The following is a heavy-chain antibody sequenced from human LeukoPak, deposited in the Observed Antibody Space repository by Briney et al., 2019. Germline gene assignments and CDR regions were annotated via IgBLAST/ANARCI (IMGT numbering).Heavy chain of an antibody. D-gene: IGHD6-13*01. V-gene: IGHV5-51*01. CDR3: ARPLIAAAGYAFDI. Sequence: GESLKISCQGSGYSFSTYWITWVRQMPGKGLEWMGIIYPGDSDTRYSPSFQGQVTISADKSISTAYLQWSSLKASDTAMYYCARPLIAAAGYAFDIWGQGTMVTVSS. CDR2: IYPGDSDT. J-gene: IGHJ3*02. CDR1: GYSFSTYW.